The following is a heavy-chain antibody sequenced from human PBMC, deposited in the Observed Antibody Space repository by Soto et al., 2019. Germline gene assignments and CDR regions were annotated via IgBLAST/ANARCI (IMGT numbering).Heavy chain of an antibody. J-gene: IGHJ4*02. CDR3: ARDNYDILTGYYEPTNYYFDY. CDR1: GFTFSSYS. D-gene: IGHD3-9*01. V-gene: IGHV3-21*04. Sequence: GGSLRLSCAASGFTFSSYSMNWVRQAPGKGLEWVSSISSSSSYIYYADSVKGRFTISRDNAKNSLYLQMNSLRAEDTAVYYCARDNYDILTGYYEPTNYYFDYWGQGTLVTVSS. CDR2: ISSSSSYI.